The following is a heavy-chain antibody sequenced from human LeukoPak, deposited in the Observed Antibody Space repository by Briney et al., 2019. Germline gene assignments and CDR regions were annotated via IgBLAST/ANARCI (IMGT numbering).Heavy chain of an antibody. V-gene: IGHV3-30*18. D-gene: IGHD2-2*01. Sequence: GGSLRLSCVASGFTFNTYGMHWVRQAPGKGLEWVAGISNDGSSKDYADSVKSRFTISRDKSKNTVYLQKNSLRVQDTDVYYRANAAYCTSTSCHFSGYAQRPLDSWGQGTLVTVSS. CDR3: ANAAYCTSTSCHFSGYAQRPLDS. J-gene: IGHJ4*02. CDR2: ISNDGSSK. CDR1: GFTFNTYG.